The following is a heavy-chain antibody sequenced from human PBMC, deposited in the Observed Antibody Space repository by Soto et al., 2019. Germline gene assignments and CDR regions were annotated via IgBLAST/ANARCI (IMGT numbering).Heavy chain of an antibody. Sequence: QVHLEQSGAEVKKPGTSVKVSCKAAGGSFSTNEIDWVRQAPGQGLEWMGRIFPNVGTADYGQKFQGRLSIIADVSTATVFMELSRLSSADTDFYFCARARYSSRWGTFDSWGQGTQVDVSS. CDR2: IFPNVGTA. J-gene: IGHJ4*02. D-gene: IGHD6-19*01. V-gene: IGHV1-69*01. CDR3: ARARYSSRWGTFDS. CDR1: GGSFSTNE.